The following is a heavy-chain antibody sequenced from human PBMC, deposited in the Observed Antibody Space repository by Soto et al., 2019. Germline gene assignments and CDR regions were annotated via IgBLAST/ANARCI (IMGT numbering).Heavy chain of an antibody. V-gene: IGHV1-3*01. J-gene: IGHJ6*02. CDR2: INAGNGNT. D-gene: IGHD6-19*01. Sequence: QVPLVQSGAEVKKPGASVKVSCKASGYTFTSYAMHWVRQAPGQRLEWMGWINAGNGNTKYSQKFQGRVTITRDTSASTADMELSSLRSEDTAVYYCARWGAVAAPRRNGMDVWGQGTTVTVSS. CDR3: ARWGAVAAPRRNGMDV. CDR1: GYTFTSYA.